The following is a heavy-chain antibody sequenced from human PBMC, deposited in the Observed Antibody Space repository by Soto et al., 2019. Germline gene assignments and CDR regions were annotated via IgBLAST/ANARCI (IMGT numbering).Heavy chain of an antibody. D-gene: IGHD6-13*01. Sequence: ASVKVSCKASGYTFTGYYMHWVRQAPGQGLEWMGWINPNSGGTNYAQKFQGRVTMTRDTSISTAYMELSRLRSDDTAVYYCARVAGLGDSSSSRKYYYYGMDVWGQGTTVTAP. CDR2: INPNSGGT. J-gene: IGHJ6*02. CDR3: ARVAGLGDSSSSRKYYYYGMDV. CDR1: GYTFTGYY. V-gene: IGHV1-2*02.